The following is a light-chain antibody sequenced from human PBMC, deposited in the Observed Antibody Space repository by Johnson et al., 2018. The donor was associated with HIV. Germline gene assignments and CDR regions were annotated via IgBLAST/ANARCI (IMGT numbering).Light chain of an antibody. CDR3: GIWDASRSPLSV. CDR2: EDN. V-gene: IGLV1-51*02. Sequence: QSVLTQPPSVSAAPGQTVNISCSGNVSNIESYFVSWYQQLPGAAPTLLIYEDNKRPSGLPERFSGSKSGATATLGITGLQTGAEAVYSCGIWDASRSPLSVLGTWTTITVL. CDR1: VSNIESYF. J-gene: IGLJ1*01.